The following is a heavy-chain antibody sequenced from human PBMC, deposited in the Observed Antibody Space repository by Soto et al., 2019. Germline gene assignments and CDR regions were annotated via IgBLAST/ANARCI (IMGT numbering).Heavy chain of an antibody. J-gene: IGHJ6*02. Sequence: QLGGSLRLSCAASGFTFSSYAMSWVRQAPGKGLEWVSAISGSGGSTYYADSVKGRFTISRDNSKNTLYLQMNSLRAEDTAVYYCAKEVAARPYYYYGMDVWGQGTTVTVSS. D-gene: IGHD6-13*01. CDR1: GFTFSSYA. CDR3: AKEVAARPYYYYGMDV. CDR2: ISGSGGST. V-gene: IGHV3-23*01.